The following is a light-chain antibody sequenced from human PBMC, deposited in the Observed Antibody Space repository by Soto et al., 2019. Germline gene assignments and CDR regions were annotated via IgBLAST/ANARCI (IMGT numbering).Light chain of an antibody. CDR1: QSISTY. CDR2: SVS. Sequence: DIQMTQSPSSLSASVGDRVTITCRASQSISTYLNWFQQKPGKAPKLLIYSVSNLQSGVPSRFSGSGSGTDFTLTISSLQPEDFATYYCQQSYSTPQKTFGQGTTVDIK. V-gene: IGKV1-39*01. CDR3: QQSYSTPQKT. J-gene: IGKJ1*01.